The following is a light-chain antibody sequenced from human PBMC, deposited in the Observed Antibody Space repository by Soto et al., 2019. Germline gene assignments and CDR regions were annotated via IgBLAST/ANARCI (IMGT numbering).Light chain of an antibody. CDR1: QSINNY. CDR2: KAS. Sequence: DIQMTQSPSTLSASVGDRVTITCRASQSINNYLAWYQQKPGKAPKLLIYKASTLESGVPSRFSGSGSGTEFTLSISRLQPDDFATYYCQQYESVPRTFGQGTKVEIK. V-gene: IGKV1-5*03. CDR3: QQYESVPRT. J-gene: IGKJ1*01.